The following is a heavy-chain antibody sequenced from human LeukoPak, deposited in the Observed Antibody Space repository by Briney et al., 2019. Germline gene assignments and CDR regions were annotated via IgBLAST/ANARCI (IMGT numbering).Heavy chain of an antibody. V-gene: IGHV1-2*02. CDR2: INPNSGGT. J-gene: IGHJ4*02. CDR1: GYTFTGYY. D-gene: IGHD2-15*01. Sequence: ASVKVSCKASGYTFTGYYTHWVRQAPGQGLEWMGWINPNSGGTNYAQKFQGRVTMTRDTSISTAYMELSRLRSDDTAVYYCARAPHGYCSGGSCYSQHYWGQGTLVTVSS. CDR3: ARAPHGYCSGGSCYSQHY.